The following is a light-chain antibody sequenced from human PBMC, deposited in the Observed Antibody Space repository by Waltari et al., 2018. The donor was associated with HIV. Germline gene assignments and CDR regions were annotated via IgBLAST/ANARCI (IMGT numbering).Light chain of an antibody. CDR1: RSDVGGYHY. V-gene: IGLV2-8*01. CDR2: EVT. Sequence: QSALTQPPSASGSPGQSVTISCTGPRSDVGGYHYVSWYQQYPGKAPKLMIYEVTKRPSGVPDRFSGSKSGNTASLTVSGLQAEDEADYYCNSYAGSNNPYVFGTGTKVTVL. J-gene: IGLJ1*01. CDR3: NSYAGSNNPYV.